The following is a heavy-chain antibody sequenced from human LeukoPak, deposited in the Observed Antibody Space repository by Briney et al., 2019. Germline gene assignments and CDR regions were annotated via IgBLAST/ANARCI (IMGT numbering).Heavy chain of an antibody. CDR2: ISSSSSYI. CDR1: GFSLTNAW. D-gene: IGHD5-12*01. V-gene: IGHV3-21*04. CDR3: AKDRSGYGESFDS. J-gene: IGHJ4*02. Sequence: AGGSLRLSCRASGFSLTNAWVTWVRQAPGKGLEWVSSISSSSSYIYYVDSVKGRFTISRDNAKNSLFLQMNSLRTEDTALYYCAKDRSGYGESFDSWGQGTLVTVSS.